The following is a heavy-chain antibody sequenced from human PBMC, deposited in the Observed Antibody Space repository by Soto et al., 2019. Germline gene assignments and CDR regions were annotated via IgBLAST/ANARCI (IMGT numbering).Heavy chain of an antibody. CDR1: GYTFTGYY. CDR2: INPNSGGT. Sequence: ASVKVSCKASGYTFTGYYMHWVRQAPGQGLEWMGWINPNSGGTNYAQKFQGWVTMTRDTSISTAYMELSRLRSDDTAVYYCARDARGDEAPMDYWGQGILVTVSS. D-gene: IGHD2-2*01. CDR3: ARDARGDEAPMDY. J-gene: IGHJ4*02. V-gene: IGHV1-2*04.